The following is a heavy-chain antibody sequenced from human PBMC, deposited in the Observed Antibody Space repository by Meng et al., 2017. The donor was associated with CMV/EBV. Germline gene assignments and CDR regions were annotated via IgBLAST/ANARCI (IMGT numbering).Heavy chain of an antibody. CDR3: ARQVDSSFFDY. J-gene: IGHJ4*02. Sequence: GESLKISCKGSGYSFTSYWIGRVRQMPGKGLEWMGIIYPGDSDTRYSPSFQGQVTIPADKSISTAYLQWSSLKASDTAMYYCARQVDSSFFDYWGQGTLVTVSS. CDR2: IYPGDSDT. D-gene: IGHD6-6*01. CDR1: GYSFTSYW. V-gene: IGHV5-51*01.